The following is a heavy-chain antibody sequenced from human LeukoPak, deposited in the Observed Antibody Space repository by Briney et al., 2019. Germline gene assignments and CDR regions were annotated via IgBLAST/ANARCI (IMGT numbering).Heavy chain of an antibody. CDR3: AREVGYCSSTSCYNIYYYYYYMDV. CDR2: IYTSGST. CDR1: GGSISSGSYY. J-gene: IGHJ6*03. V-gene: IGHV4-61*02. Sequence: PSETLSLTCTVSGGSISSGSYYWSWIRQPAGKGLEWIGRIYTSGSTNYNPSLKSRVTISVDTSKNQFSLKLSSVTAADTAVYYSAREVGYCSSTSCYNIYYYYYYMDVWGKGITVTVSS. D-gene: IGHD2-2*01.